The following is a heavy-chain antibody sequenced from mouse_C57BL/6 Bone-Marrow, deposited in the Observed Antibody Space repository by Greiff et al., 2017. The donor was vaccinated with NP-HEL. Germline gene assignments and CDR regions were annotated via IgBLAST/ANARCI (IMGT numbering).Heavy chain of an antibody. CDR1: GYTFTSYW. V-gene: IGHV1-7*01. D-gene: IGHD1-1*01. CDR3: AGAYYGSSGAY. J-gene: IGHJ3*01. CDR2: INPSGGST. Sequence: QVQLQQSGAELVKPGASVKLSCKASGYTFTSYWMHWVKQSPGQGLEWIGYINPSGGSTKYNQKFKDKATLTADKSSSTTYMQLSSLTYEDSAVYYCAGAYYGSSGAYWGQGTLLTVSA.